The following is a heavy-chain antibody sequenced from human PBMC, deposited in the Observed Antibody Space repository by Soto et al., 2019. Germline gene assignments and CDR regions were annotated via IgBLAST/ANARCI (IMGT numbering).Heavy chain of an antibody. CDR3: ARGTVSSFDP. J-gene: IGHJ5*02. CDR1: GFTFNTYA. D-gene: IGHD6-13*01. Sequence: PGGSLRLSCAASGFTFNTYAMTWVRQAPGKGLEWVSSITDSGDSTYYADSVKGRFTISRDNSKNTLFLQMNSLRAEDTAVYYCARGTVSSFDPWGQGTLVTVSS. CDR2: ITDSGDST. V-gene: IGHV3-23*01.